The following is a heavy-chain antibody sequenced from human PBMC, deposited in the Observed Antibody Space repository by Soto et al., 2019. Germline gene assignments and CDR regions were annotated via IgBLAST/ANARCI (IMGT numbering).Heavy chain of an antibody. CDR3: ARVRGPRYSSGWNDY. D-gene: IGHD6-19*01. Sequence: ASVKVSCKASGYTFTSYAMHWVRQAPGQRLEWMGWINDGNGYTKYSQKFQGRVTITRDTSASTAYMELSSLRSEDTAVYYCARVRGPRYSSGWNDYWGQGTLVTVSS. CDR2: INDGNGYT. CDR1: GYTFTSYA. V-gene: IGHV1-3*01. J-gene: IGHJ4*02.